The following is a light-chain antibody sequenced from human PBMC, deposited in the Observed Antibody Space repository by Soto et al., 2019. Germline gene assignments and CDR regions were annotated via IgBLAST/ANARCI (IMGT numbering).Light chain of an antibody. Sequence: EIVLTQAPATLSFSPGARATXSCRASQNVSSYPAWYQQTPDQAPRLLIYDASNRDTGIPARFSGSGSGTDFTLTISSLEPEDLAVYYCQQRSNWLTFGGGTKVDIK. CDR3: QQRSNWLT. V-gene: IGKV3-11*01. J-gene: IGKJ4*01. CDR1: QNVSSY. CDR2: DAS.